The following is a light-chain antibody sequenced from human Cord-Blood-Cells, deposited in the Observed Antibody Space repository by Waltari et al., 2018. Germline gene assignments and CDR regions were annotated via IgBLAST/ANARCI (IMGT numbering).Light chain of an antibody. CDR1: SSDVGSSNL. J-gene: IGLJ3*02. Sequence: QSALTQPASVSGSPGQSITISCTGTSSDVGSSNLVSWYQPHPGKTPKLMIYEGSKRPSGFSNRFSGSKSGNTASLTISGLQAEDEADYYCCSYAGSSTVFGGGTKLTVL. CDR2: EGS. V-gene: IGLV2-23*01. CDR3: CSYAGSSTV.